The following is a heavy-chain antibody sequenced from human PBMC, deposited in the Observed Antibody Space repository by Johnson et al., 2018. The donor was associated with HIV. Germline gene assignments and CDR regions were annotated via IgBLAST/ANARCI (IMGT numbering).Heavy chain of an antibody. J-gene: IGHJ3*02. D-gene: IGHD4-23*01. CDR1: GFTVSRNY. CDR3: ARDYRYGGNSAFDI. Sequence: VQLVESGGGVVQPGRSLRLSCAASGFTVSRNYMSWVRQAPGKGLEWVSVIYSGGSKYYADSVKGRFTISRDNSKNTLYLQMNSLRAEDTAVYYCARDYRYGGNSAFDIWGQGTMVTVSS. CDR2: IYSGGSK. V-gene: IGHV3-66*02.